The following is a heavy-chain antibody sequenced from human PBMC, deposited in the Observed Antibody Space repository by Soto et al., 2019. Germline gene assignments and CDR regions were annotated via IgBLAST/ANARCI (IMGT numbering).Heavy chain of an antibody. Sequence: QVQLVQSGAEVKKPGASVKVSCKASGYSFTNYDINWVRQATGQGLEWMGWMHPSSGNTGFVQKFQGRATMTRDTSITTAYMELSSLRFEDTAVYYCTRGDFWGQGTLVTVSA. V-gene: IGHV1-8*01. CDR2: MHPSSGNT. J-gene: IGHJ4*02. CDR1: GYSFTNYD. CDR3: TRGDF.